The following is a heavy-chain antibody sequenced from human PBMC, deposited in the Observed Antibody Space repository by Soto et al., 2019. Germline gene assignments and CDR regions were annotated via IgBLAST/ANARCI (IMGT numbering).Heavy chain of an antibody. V-gene: IGHV4-59*01. J-gene: IGHJ6*03. CDR3: ARSYRRYCSGGSCYSYYYYYMDV. Sequence: QVQLQESGPGLVKPSETLSLTCTVSGGSISSYYWSWIRQPPGKGLEWIGYIYYSGSTNYNPSLKSRDTRSVDTSKNQFSLKLSSVTAADTCVYYCARSYRRYCSGGSCYSYYYYYMDVWGKGTTVTVSS. CDR2: IYYSGST. CDR1: GGSISSYY. D-gene: IGHD2-15*01.